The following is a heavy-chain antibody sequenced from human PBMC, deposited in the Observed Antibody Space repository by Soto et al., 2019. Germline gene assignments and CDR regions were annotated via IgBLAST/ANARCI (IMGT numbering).Heavy chain of an antibody. Sequence: QITLKESVPTLVKPTQTLTLTCTFSGSSLSTSGVGVGWFRKPPGKPLEWLALIYWDDDKRYSPSLESRVTITKDTSKNQVVLTMTNMDPVDTATYYCAHRPYYYDSSGYLMAAFDIWGQGTMVTVSS. CDR1: GSSLSTSGVG. V-gene: IGHV2-5*02. D-gene: IGHD3-22*01. CDR3: AHRPYYYDSSGYLMAAFDI. J-gene: IGHJ3*02. CDR2: IYWDDDK.